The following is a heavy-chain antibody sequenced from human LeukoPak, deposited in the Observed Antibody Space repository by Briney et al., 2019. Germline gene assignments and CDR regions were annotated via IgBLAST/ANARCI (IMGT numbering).Heavy chain of an antibody. CDR2: IYTSGST. V-gene: IGHV4-4*07. Sequence: SETLSLTCTVSGGSISSYYWSWIRQPAGKGLEWIGRIYTSGSTNYNPSLKSRVIISVDTSKNQFSLKLSSVTAADTAVYYCARCGVWDYYYYYMDVWGKGTTVTVSS. J-gene: IGHJ6*03. CDR1: GGSISSYY. D-gene: IGHD3-16*01. CDR3: ARCGVWDYYYYYMDV.